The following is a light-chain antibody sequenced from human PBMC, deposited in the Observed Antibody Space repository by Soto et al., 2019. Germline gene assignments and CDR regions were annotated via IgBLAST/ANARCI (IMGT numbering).Light chain of an antibody. CDR3: QQYNRWPAIT. CDR1: QSVSSN. CDR2: GAS. Sequence: EIVMTQSPATLSLSPGERATLSCRASQSVSSNLVWYQQKPGQAPRLLIYGASTRGTNSLARCSGSGSATKFSLTISSLQSEDFAVYYCQQYNRWPAITFGQGTRLEIK. J-gene: IGKJ5*01. V-gene: IGKV3-15*01.